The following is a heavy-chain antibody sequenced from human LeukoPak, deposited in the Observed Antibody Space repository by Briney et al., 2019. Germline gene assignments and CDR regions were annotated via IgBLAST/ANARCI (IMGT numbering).Heavy chain of an antibody. Sequence: PGGSPRLSCAASGFTLSSCAMGWVRQAPGKGLEWVSAISGGGGNTYYADSVKGRFTISRDSSKNTLYLQMNSLRAEDTALYYCAKGPLIEVAGTTWDYWGQGTLVTVSS. J-gene: IGHJ4*02. D-gene: IGHD6-19*01. V-gene: IGHV3-23*01. CDR2: ISGGGGNT. CDR3: AKGPLIEVAGTTWDY. CDR1: GFTLSSCA.